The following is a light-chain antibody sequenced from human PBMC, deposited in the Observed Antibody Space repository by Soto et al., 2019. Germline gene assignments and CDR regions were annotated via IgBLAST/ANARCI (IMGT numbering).Light chain of an antibody. CDR3: QQYNNWPWT. CDR1: QSISDT. J-gene: IGKJ1*01. Sequence: EIVTTQSPATLSVSPGGRATLSCRASQSISDTLAWYQQKPGQAPRLLIHGASTRATGFPARFSGSGSGTDFTLTISSLQSEDFAVYYCQQYNNWPWTFGQGTKVEIK. CDR2: GAS. V-gene: IGKV3-15*01.